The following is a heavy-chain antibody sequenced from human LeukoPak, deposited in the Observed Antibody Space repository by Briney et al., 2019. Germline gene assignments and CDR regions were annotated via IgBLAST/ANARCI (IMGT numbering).Heavy chain of an antibody. D-gene: IGHD3-9*01. Sequence: SETLSLTCAVYGGSFSGYYWSWIRQPPGKGLEWIGEINHSGSTNHNPSLKSRVTISVDTSKNQFSLKLSSVTVADTAVYYCARGKAIFFAWGQGTLVTVSS. V-gene: IGHV4-34*01. CDR2: INHSGST. CDR1: GGSFSGYY. J-gene: IGHJ5*02. CDR3: ARGKAIFFA.